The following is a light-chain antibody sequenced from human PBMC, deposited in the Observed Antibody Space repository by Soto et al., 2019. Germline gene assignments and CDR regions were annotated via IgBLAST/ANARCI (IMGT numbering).Light chain of an antibody. J-gene: IGLJ1*01. V-gene: IGLV1-51*01. CDR1: ISNIVGNS. Sequence: CLLKQPPSVSADRGQRFAISCSGSISNIVGNSVSWYQQLPGTAPKLLIYDDDKRPSGIPDRFSGSKSGTSATLGITGFQTGDEADYYCGSWDSSLSAYVFGTGTKVSVL. CDR2: DDD. CDR3: GSWDSSLSAYV.